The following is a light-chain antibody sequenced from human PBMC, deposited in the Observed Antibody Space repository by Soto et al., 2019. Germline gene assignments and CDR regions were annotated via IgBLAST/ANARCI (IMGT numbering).Light chain of an antibody. V-gene: IGKV3-11*01. Sequence: EIVLTQSPATLSLSPGERATLSCRASQSVSSYLAWYQQKPGQAPRLLIYDASNRATGIPARFSGSGSGTDFTLTISSLEPEDFAVYYCQQYGSSPVTFGQGTRWIS. CDR1: QSVSSY. CDR2: DAS. CDR3: QQYGSSPVT. J-gene: IGKJ1*01.